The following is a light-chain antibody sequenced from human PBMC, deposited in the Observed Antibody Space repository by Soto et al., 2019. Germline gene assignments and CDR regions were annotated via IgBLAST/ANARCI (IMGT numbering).Light chain of an antibody. CDR3: QVWDFTSDQVV. CDR2: EVS. V-gene: IGLV2-8*01. J-gene: IGLJ2*01. CDR1: SSDVGGYNY. Sequence: QSVLTQPPSASGSPGQSVTISCTGTSSDVGGYNYVSWYRQHPGKAPKLMTYEVSKRPSGVPDRFSGSKSGNTASLTVSGLQAEDEADFYCQVWDFTSDQVVFGGGTKLTVL.